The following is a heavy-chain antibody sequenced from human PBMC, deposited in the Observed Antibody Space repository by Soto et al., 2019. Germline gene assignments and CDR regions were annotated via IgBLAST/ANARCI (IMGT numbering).Heavy chain of an antibody. J-gene: IGHJ6*02. CDR1: GGSISSGGYY. Sequence: KASETLSLTCTVSGGSISSGGYYWSWIRQHPGKGLEWIGYIYYSGSTYYNPSLKSRVTISVDTSKNQFSLKLSSVTAADTAVYYCARGHQYYDFWSGWGPYYYYYGMDVWGQGTTVTVSS. V-gene: IGHV4-31*03. D-gene: IGHD3-3*01. CDR3: ARGHQYYDFWSGWGPYYYYYGMDV. CDR2: IYYSGST.